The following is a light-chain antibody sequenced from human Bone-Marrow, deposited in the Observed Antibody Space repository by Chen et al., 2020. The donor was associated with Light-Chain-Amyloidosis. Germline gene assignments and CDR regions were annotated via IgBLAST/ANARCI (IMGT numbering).Light chain of an antibody. J-gene: IGKJ3*01. V-gene: IGKV1-33*01. CDR1: QDIITS. CDR2: GAS. CDR3: HQYENLPFT. Sequence: DIQLTQSPSSLSASVGDRVIISCQASQDIITSLNWFQLKPGKAPKLLIYGASNLQTGVPSRFTGSGSGTHFTLAISSLHPDDIATYYCHQYENLPFTFGPGTKV.